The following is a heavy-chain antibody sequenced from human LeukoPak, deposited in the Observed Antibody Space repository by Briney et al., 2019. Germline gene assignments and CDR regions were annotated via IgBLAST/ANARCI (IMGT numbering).Heavy chain of an antibody. D-gene: IGHD2-2*01. V-gene: IGHV4-59*01. CDR3: ARDEGFCTSTSCQGSWFDS. Sequence: PSETLSLTCTVSGGSITSYYWSWIRQPPGKGLEWIGYIYYSGSTSYTPSLKSRVTISVDTSKNQFSLKLSSVTAADTAVYYCARDEGFCTSTSCQGSWFDSWGQGTLVIVSS. CDR1: GGSITSYY. CDR2: IYYSGST. J-gene: IGHJ5*01.